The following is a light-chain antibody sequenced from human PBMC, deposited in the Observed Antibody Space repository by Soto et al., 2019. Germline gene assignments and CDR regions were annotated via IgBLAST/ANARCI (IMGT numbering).Light chain of an antibody. V-gene: IGLV1-40*01. CDR1: SSNIGAGYD. CDR2: GNS. Sequence: QSVLTQPPSVSGAPGQRVTISCTGSSSNIGAGYDVHWYQQLPGTAPKLLIYGNSDRPSGVPDRFSGSKSGTSASLAITGLQAEDEADYYCQSYDSSLINYVFGTGTKLTV. CDR3: QSYDSSLINYV. J-gene: IGLJ1*01.